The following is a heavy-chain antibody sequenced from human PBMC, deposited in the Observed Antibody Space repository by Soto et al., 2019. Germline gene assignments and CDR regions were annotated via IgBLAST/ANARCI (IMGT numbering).Heavy chain of an antibody. CDR2: IIPIFGTA. J-gene: IGHJ4*02. D-gene: IGHD4-17*01. CDR1: GGTFSSYA. CDR3: ARAEIKRNYGDYEYYFDY. Sequence: SVKVSCKASGGTFSSYAISWVRQAPGQGLEWMGGIIPIFGTANYAQKFQGRVTITADESTSTAYMELSSLRSEDTAVYYCARAEIKRNYGDYEYYFDYWGQGTLVTVSS. V-gene: IGHV1-69*13.